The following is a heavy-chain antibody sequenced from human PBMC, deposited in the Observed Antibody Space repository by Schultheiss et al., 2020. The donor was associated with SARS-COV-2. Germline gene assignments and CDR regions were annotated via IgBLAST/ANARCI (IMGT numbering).Heavy chain of an antibody. V-gene: IGHV4-30-2*01. D-gene: IGHD4-11*01. Sequence: SETLSLTCTVSGGSISSGGYSWSWIRQPPGKGLEWIGYIYHSGSTYYNPSLKSRVTISVDRSKNQFSLKLSSVTAADTAVYYCARGDYLGWFDPWGQGTLVTVSS. J-gene: IGHJ5*02. CDR2: IYHSGST. CDR3: ARGDYLGWFDP. CDR1: GGSISSGGYS.